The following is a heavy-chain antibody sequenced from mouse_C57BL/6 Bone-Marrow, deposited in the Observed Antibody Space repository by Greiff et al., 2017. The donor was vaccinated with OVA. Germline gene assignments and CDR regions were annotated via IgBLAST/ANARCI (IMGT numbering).Heavy chain of an antibody. Sequence: VHVKQSGAELVRPGASVKLSCTASGFNIKDDYMHWVKQRPEQGLEWIGWIDPENGDTEYASKFQGKATITADTSSNTAYLQLSSLTSEDTAVYYCTTSHVDYWGQGTTLTVSS. V-gene: IGHV14-4*01. CDR1: GFNIKDDY. CDR2: IDPENGDT. J-gene: IGHJ2*01. CDR3: TTSHVDY.